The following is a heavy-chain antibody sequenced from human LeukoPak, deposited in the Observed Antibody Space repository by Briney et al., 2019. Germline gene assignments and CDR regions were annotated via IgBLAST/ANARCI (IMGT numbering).Heavy chain of an antibody. CDR2: INHSGST. J-gene: IGHJ4*02. CDR1: GGSFSGYY. CDR3: ARARYDYVWGSPDY. V-gene: IGHV4-34*01. D-gene: IGHD3-16*01. Sequence: SETLSLTCAVYGGSFSGYYWSWIRQPPGKGLEWIGEINHSGSTNYNPSLKSRVTISVDTSKNQFSLKLSSVTAADTAVYYCARARYDYVWGSPDYWGQGTLVTVSS.